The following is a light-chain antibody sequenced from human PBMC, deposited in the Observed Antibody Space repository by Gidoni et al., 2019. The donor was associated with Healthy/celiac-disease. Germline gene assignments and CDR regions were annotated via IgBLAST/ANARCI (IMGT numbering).Light chain of an antibody. Sequence: IQLTHSPSSLSASVADRVTITCQASQDISNYLNWYQQKPGKAPKLLNYDASNVETGVPSRFSGSGSGTDFTFISSSLQPEDIATYYCQQYDNLPSFGPGTKVDIK. CDR2: DAS. CDR1: QDISNY. CDR3: QQYDNLPS. J-gene: IGKJ3*01. V-gene: IGKV1-33*01.